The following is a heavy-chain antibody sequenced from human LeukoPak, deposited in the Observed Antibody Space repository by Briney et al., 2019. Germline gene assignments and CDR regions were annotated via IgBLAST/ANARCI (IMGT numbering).Heavy chain of an antibody. D-gene: IGHD5-18*01. CDR3: ARRGYGLGYYYYMDV. J-gene: IGHJ6*03. V-gene: IGHV3-11*01. Sequence: GGSLRLSCAASGFTFSDYYMSWIRQAPGKGLEWVSYISSSGSTIYYADSVEGRFTISRDNAKNSLYLQMDSLRAEDTAVYYCARRGYGLGYYYYMDVWGKGTTVTVSS. CDR1: GFTFSDYY. CDR2: ISSSGSTI.